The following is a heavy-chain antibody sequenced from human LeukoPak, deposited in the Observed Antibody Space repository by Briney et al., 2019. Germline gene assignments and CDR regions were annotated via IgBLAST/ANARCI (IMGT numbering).Heavy chain of an antibody. V-gene: IGHV4-34*01. Sequence: KPSETLSLTCAVYGGSLSDYYWSWIRQSPGKGLEWIGEINHSGSTNYNPSLKSRVTISLDTSKTQFSLKLTSVTAADTAMYYCAREVSYSGSGSPPLDYWGRGTLVTVSS. CDR3: AREVSYSGSGSPPLDY. CDR2: INHSGST. J-gene: IGHJ4*02. CDR1: GGSLSDYY. D-gene: IGHD3-10*01.